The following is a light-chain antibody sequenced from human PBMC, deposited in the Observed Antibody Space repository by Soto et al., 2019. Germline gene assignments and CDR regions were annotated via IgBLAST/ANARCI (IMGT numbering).Light chain of an antibody. CDR1: QGINSY. V-gene: IGKV1-9*01. Sequence: DIQLTQSPSFLSASVGDRVTITCRASQGINSYLAWYQQKPGKVPKLLIYAASTLQSGVPSRFSGSGSGTEFTLTISSLQPEDFETYYCQQINSYPITFGQGTHWRL. J-gene: IGKJ5*01. CDR3: QQINSYPIT. CDR2: AAS.